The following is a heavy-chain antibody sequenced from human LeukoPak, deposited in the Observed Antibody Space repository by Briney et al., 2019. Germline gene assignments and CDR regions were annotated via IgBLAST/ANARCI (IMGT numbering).Heavy chain of an antibody. D-gene: IGHD6-19*01. CDR3: AKRGVQQWLVDWYFDY. CDR1: GFTFYNYA. CDR2: ISGSGGST. V-gene: IGHV3-23*01. J-gene: IGHJ4*02. Sequence: GGSLRLSCAASGFTFYNYAMSWVRRAPGKGLEWVSGISGSGGSTFYAESVKGRFTISRGNSKLYLQMNSLRAEDTAVYYCAKRGVQQWLVDWYFDYWGQGTLVTVSS.